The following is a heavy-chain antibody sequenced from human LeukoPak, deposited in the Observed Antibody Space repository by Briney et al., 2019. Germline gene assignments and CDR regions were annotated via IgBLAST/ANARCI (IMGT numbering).Heavy chain of an antibody. J-gene: IGHJ4*02. Sequence: SETLSLTCTVSSGSISSYDWSWIRQPAGKGLEWIGRIYTSGSPNYNPSLKSRVTMSVDTSKNQFSLKLSSVTAADTAVYYCARDYDFWSGYYTDYWGQGTLVTVSS. V-gene: IGHV4-4*07. CDR1: SGSISSYD. CDR2: IYTSGSP. D-gene: IGHD3-3*01. CDR3: ARDYDFWSGYYTDY.